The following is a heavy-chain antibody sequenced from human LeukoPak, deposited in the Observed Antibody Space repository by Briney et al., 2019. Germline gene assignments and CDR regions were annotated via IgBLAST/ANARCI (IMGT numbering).Heavy chain of an antibody. Sequence: GASVKVSCKASGYTFTSYGISWVRQAPGQGLGWMGWISAYNGNTNYAQKLQGRVTMTTDTSTSTAYMELRSLRSDDTAVNYCARGSVRGYDPPFGFDPWGQGTLVTVSS. CDR1: GYTFTSYG. J-gene: IGHJ5*02. CDR3: ARGSVRGYDPPFGFDP. V-gene: IGHV1-18*01. D-gene: IGHD5-12*01. CDR2: ISAYNGNT.